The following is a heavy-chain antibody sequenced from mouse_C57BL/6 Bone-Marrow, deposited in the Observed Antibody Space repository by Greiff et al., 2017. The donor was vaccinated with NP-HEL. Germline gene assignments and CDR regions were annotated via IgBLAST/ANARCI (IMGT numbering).Heavy chain of an antibody. CDR1: GFTFSSYA. CDR3: TRDQGGNLYFDY. CDR2: ISRGGDYI. J-gene: IGHJ2*01. V-gene: IGHV5-9-1*02. D-gene: IGHD1-1*02. Sequence: EVKVVESGEGLVKPGGSLKLSCAASGFTFSSYAMSWVRQTPEKRLEWVAYISRGGDYIYYAHTVKGRFTISRDTARNTLYLQMSSVKSEDTAMYYCTRDQGGNLYFDYWGQGTTLTVSS.